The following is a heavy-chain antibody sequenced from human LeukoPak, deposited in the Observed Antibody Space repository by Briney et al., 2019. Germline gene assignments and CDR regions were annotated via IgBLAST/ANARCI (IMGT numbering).Heavy chain of an antibody. J-gene: IGHJ3*02. CDR3: AKANAAVFYDFWSGANAFDI. V-gene: IGHV3-23*01. D-gene: IGHD3-3*01. Sequence: GGSLRLSCAASGFIFTNYDMSWVRQAPGKGLEWISAISGSGGSTYYADSVKGRFTISRDNSKNTLYLQMNSLRAEDTAVYYCAKANAAVFYDFWSGANAFDIWGQGTMVTVSS. CDR2: ISGSGGST. CDR1: GFIFTNYD.